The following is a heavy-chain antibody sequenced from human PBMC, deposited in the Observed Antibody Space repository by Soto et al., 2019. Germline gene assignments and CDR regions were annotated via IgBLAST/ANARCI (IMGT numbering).Heavy chain of an antibody. CDR3: AIFGVVFSTDYYGMDV. D-gene: IGHD3-3*01. Sequence: ASVKVSCKASGYTFTSYGISWVRQAPGQGLEWMGWISAYNGNTNYAQKLQGRVTMTTDTSTSTAYMELRSLRSDDTAVYYCAIFGVVFSTDYYGMDVWGQGTTVTVSS. CDR2: ISAYNGNT. J-gene: IGHJ6*02. CDR1: GYTFTSYG. V-gene: IGHV1-18*01.